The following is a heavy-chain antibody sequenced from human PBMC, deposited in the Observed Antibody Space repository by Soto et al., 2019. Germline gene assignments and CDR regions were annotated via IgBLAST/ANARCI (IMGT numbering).Heavy chain of an antibody. V-gene: IGHV1-69*13. Sequence: SVKVSCKASGGTFSSYAISWVRQAPGQGLEWMGGIIPIFGTANYAQKFQGRVTITADESTSTAYMELSSLRSEDTAVYYCARVTTIFGTDYYGMDVWGQGTTVTVSS. D-gene: IGHD3-3*01. CDR3: ARVTTIFGTDYYGMDV. CDR1: GGTFSSYA. CDR2: IIPIFGTA. J-gene: IGHJ6*02.